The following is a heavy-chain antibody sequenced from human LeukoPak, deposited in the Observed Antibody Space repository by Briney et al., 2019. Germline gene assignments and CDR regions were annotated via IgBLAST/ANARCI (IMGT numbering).Heavy chain of an antibody. Sequence: GGSLRLSCAASGFTFSSYSMNWVRQAPGKGLEWVSSISSSSSYIYYADSVKGRFTISRDNAKNSLYLQMNSPRAEDTAVYYCARDQSSSGWYGVGLDYWGQGTQVTVSS. D-gene: IGHD6-19*01. J-gene: IGHJ4*02. CDR1: GFTFSSYS. V-gene: IGHV3-21*01. CDR2: ISSSSSYI. CDR3: ARDQSSSGWYGVGLDY.